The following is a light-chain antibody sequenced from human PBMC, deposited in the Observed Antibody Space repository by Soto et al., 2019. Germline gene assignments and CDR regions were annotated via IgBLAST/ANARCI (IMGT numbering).Light chain of an antibody. CDR2: GAY. CDR3: QQYGSSPLT. CDR1: QSVSSSY. Sequence: EIVLTQSPGTLSLSPGERATLSCRASQSVSSSYLAWYQQKPGQAPRLLIYGAYSRATCIPDRFSGSGSGTDFTLPISRLEPEDFAVYYCQQYGSSPLTCCGRTKVEIK. V-gene: IGKV3-20*01. J-gene: IGKJ4*01.